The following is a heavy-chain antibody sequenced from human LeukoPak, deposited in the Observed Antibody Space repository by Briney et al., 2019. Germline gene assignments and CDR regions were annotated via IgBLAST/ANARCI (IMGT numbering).Heavy chain of an antibody. J-gene: IGHJ5*02. Sequence: GGSLRLSCAASGFTFNTYGMHWVRQAPGKGQEWVAFIQYDGSIKYYGDSVKGRFTISRDNSKNTLYLQMNSLRGDDTAVYYCAKDSGSGWYEAHFDPWGQGTLVTVSS. CDR2: IQYDGSIK. V-gene: IGHV3-30*02. CDR1: GFTFNTYG. D-gene: IGHD6-19*01. CDR3: AKDSGSGWYEAHFDP.